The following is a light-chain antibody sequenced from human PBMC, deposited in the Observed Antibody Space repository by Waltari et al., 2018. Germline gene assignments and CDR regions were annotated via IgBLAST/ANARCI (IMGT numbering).Light chain of an antibody. CDR3: HQYNSYSQS. Sequence: QMTQSPSTLSASIGDRVAITCRASHTINTWLAWYQQQPGKAPRVLIYDASTLASGVPSRFRGSGSGTEFTLTISSLQPDDFATYYCHQYNSYSQSFGQGTKLEIK. J-gene: IGKJ2*03. CDR2: DAS. CDR1: HTINTW. V-gene: IGKV1-5*01.